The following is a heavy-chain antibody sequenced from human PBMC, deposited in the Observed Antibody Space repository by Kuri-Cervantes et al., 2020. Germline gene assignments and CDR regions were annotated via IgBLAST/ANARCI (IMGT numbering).Heavy chain of an antibody. J-gene: IGHJ4*02. CDR1: GGSISSYY. CDR3: ATHYELVDIVATTGFDY. Sequence: SETLSLTCTVSGGSISSYYWSWIRQPPGKGLEWLGYFYYSGSTNYNPSFKSRVTISVDTYKNQLSLKLSSVTAADTAVYYCATHYELVDIVATTGFDYWGQGTLVTVSS. D-gene: IGHD5-12*01. CDR2: FYYSGST. V-gene: IGHV4-59*12.